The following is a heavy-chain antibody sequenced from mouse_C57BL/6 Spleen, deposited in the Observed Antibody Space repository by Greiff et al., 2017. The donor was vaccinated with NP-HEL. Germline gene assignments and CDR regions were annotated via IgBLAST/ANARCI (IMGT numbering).Heavy chain of an antibody. CDR2: INYDGSST. CDR3: ARADGYYRGYYYAMDY. Sequence: EVKLVESEGGLVQPGSSMKLSCTASGFTFSDYYMAWVRQVPEKGLEWVANINYDGSSTYYLDSLKSRFIISRDNAKNILYLQMSSLKSEDTATYYCARADGYYRGYYYAMDYWGQGTSVTVSS. D-gene: IGHD2-3*01. V-gene: IGHV5-16*01. J-gene: IGHJ4*01. CDR1: GFTFSDYY.